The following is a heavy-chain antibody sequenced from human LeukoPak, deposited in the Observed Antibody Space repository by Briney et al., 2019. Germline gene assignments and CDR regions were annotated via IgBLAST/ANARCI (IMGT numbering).Heavy chain of an antibody. Sequence: PGGSLRLSCAASGFTYSSYEMNWVRQAPGKGLEWVSYISSSGSTIYYADSVKGRFTISRDNAKNSLYLQMNSLRAEDTAVYYCASSKVVVAQADYWGQGTLVTVSS. J-gene: IGHJ4*02. V-gene: IGHV3-48*03. CDR2: ISSSGSTI. CDR3: ASSKVVVAQADY. CDR1: GFTYSSYE. D-gene: IGHD3-22*01.